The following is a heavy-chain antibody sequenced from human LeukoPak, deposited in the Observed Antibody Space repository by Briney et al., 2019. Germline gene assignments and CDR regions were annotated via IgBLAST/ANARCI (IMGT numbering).Heavy chain of an antibody. V-gene: IGHV4-39*07. CDR2: IYYSGST. J-gene: IGHJ6*03. CDR3: ARAGSYYYYYMDV. CDR1: GGSISSSSYY. Sequence: SETLSLTCTVSGGSISSSSYYWGWIRQPPGKGLEWIGSIYYSGSTYYNPSLKSRVTISVDTSKNQFSLKLSSVTAADMAVYYCARAGSYYYYYMDVWGKGTTVTVSS. D-gene: IGHD3-10*01.